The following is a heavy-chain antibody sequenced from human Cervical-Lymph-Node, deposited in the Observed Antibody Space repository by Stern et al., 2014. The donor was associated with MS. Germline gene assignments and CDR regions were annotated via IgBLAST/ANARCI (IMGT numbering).Heavy chain of an antibody. V-gene: IGHV3-64*01. Sequence: VQLVESGGGLVQPGGSLRLSCAASGFTFSSYAMNWVRQAPGKGLEYVSVIRSNGGSTYYANSVKGRFTISRDNSKNTLYLHMGSLRVEDMAVYYCARGVTYCGGDCYGWYFDLWGRGTLVTVSS. J-gene: IGHJ2*01. CDR3: ARGVTYCGGDCYGWYFDL. D-gene: IGHD2-21*02. CDR1: GFTFSSYA. CDR2: IRSNGGST.